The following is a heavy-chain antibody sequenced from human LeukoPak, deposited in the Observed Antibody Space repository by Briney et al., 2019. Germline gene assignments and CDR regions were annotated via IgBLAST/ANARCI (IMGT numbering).Heavy chain of an antibody. V-gene: IGHV6-1*01. Sequence: SQTLSLTCGISGDSVSSPIAVWTWIRQSPSRGLEWLGRTYYRSRWYNDYAVSVKSRITINPDTSKNQFSLQLNSVTPEDTAVYYCARALDYYDSSGYYEGAFDIWGQGTMVTVSS. J-gene: IGHJ3*02. CDR2: TYYRSRWYN. CDR1: GDSVSSPIAV. CDR3: ARALDYYDSSGYYEGAFDI. D-gene: IGHD3-22*01.